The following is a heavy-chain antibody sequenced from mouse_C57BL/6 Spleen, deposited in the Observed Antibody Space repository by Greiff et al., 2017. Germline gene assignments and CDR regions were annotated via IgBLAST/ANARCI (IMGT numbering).Heavy chain of an antibody. V-gene: IGHV2-2*01. CDR2: IWSGGST. Sequence: VMLVESGPGLVQPSQSLSITCTVSGFSLTSYGVHWVRQSPGKGLEWLGVIWSGGSTDYNAAFISRLSISKDNSKSQVFFKMNSLQADDTAIYYCARNYYGRDWYFDVWGTGTTVTVSS. J-gene: IGHJ1*03. CDR3: ARNYYGRDWYFDV. CDR1: GFSLTSYG. D-gene: IGHD1-1*01.